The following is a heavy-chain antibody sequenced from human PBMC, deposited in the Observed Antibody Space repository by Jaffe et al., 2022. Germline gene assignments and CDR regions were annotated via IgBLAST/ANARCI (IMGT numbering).Heavy chain of an antibody. D-gene: IGHD3-16*01. CDR2: VNPSGGTT. V-gene: IGHV1-46*01. J-gene: IGHJ4*02. CDR1: GYTFTSYY. CDR3: ARLFTGGLDS. Sequence: QVQLVQSGAEVMQPGASVKVSCKASGYTFTSYYIHWVRQAPGQGLEWVGIVNPSGGTTSYAQKFQGKVTMTRDTSTSTVYMELSSLRSDDAAVYYCARLFTGGLDSWGQGTLVTVSS.